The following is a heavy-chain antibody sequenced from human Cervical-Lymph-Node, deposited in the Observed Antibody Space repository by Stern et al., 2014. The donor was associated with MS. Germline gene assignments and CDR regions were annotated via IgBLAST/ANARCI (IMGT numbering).Heavy chain of an antibody. Sequence: VQLVESGPGLVKPSQTLSLTCTVSGGSVSSGSRYWSWIRQHPGKGLAWIGHISYSGNTYYSPSLQSRLTISMDTSKNQFSLKLRSVTAADTAIYYCARVTEFLRFFYPDYWGQGTLVTVSS. V-gene: IGHV4-31*03. CDR2: ISYSGNT. CDR3: ARVTEFLRFFYPDY. J-gene: IGHJ4*02. D-gene: IGHD3-3*01. CDR1: GGSVSSGSRY.